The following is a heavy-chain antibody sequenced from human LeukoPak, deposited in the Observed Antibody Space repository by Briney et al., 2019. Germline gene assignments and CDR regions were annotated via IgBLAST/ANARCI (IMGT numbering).Heavy chain of an antibody. V-gene: IGHV1-18*01. Sequence: ASVKVSCKASGYTSTNYGISWVRQAPGQGLEWMGWISINRGNTNYAQKFQGRVSMTTDTSTSTAYMELRGLRSDDTAMYYCARDRGLDIAAAGKFRHYYYYMDVWGKGTTVTVSS. J-gene: IGHJ6*03. D-gene: IGHD6-13*01. CDR1: GYTSTNYG. CDR3: ARDRGLDIAAAGKFRHYYYYMDV. CDR2: ISINRGNT.